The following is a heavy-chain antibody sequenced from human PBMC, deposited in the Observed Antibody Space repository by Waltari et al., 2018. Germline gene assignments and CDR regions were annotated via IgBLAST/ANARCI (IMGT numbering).Heavy chain of an antibody. CDR3: ARDNSSTSCYF. V-gene: IGHV3-48*01. CDR2: ISSSSSTI. Sequence: EVQLVESGGGLVQPGGSLRLSCVASGFTFSSYSMNWVRQAPGKVMEWVSYISSSSSTIYYADSVKGRFTISKDNAKNSLYLQMNSLRAEDTAVYYCARDNSSTSCYFWGQGTLVTVSS. CDR1: GFTFSSYS. J-gene: IGHJ4*02. D-gene: IGHD2-2*01.